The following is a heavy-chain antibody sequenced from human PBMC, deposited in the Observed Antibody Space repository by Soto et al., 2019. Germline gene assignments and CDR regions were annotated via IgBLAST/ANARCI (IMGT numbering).Heavy chain of an antibody. J-gene: IGHJ3*01. CDR2: IKQDGSEK. D-gene: IGHD3-16*02. V-gene: IGHV3-7*05. CDR3: ARDVVRLGDLSVGGFDL. Sequence: GGSLRHSCAASGFTFSSYWMSLVRQAPGKGLEWVANIKQDGSEKWYVDSVKGRFTISRDNAKNSLYLQMNSLRAEDTAVYYCARDVVRLGDLSVGGFDLWGQGTMVTVSS. CDR1: GFTFSSYW.